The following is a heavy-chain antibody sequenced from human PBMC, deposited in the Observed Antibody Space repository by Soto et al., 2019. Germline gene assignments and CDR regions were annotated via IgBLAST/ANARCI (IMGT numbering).Heavy chain of an antibody. CDR2: ISYDGSNK. Sequence: QVQLVESGGGVVQPGRTLRLSCAASGFTFSSYGMHWVRQAPGKGLEWVAVISYDGSNKDYADSVKGRFTISRDNSKNTLYLQMTSLRAEDTAVYYCAKDHELAAAGPWGQGTLVTVSS. V-gene: IGHV3-30*18. D-gene: IGHD6-13*01. CDR1: GFTFSSYG. J-gene: IGHJ5*02. CDR3: AKDHELAAAGP.